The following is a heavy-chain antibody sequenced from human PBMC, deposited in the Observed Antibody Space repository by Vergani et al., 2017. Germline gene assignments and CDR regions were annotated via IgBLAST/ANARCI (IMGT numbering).Heavy chain of an antibody. J-gene: IGHJ5*02. CDR3: ARMPYISNWYNWFDP. V-gene: IGHV3-7*01. CDR2: IKLECSEK. CDR1: GFTFSNYW. Sequence: EVQLVESGGGLVRPGGSLRLSCAASGFTFSNYWMTWVRQAPGKGLEWVANIKLECSEKYYVDAMKGRFTISRDNAKNSRYLQMDSLRGEDTAMYYYARMPYISNWYNWFDPWGQGTLVTVSS. D-gene: IGHD3-3*02.